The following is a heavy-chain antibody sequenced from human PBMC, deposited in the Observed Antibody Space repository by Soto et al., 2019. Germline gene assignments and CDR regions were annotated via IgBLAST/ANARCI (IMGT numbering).Heavy chain of an antibody. Sequence: ASVKVSCKASRYTFTSYAMHLVRQAPRQSLEWMGWINAGNGNTKYSQKFQGRVTITRDTSASTAYMELSSLRSEDTAVYYCASAPVAVAGTHYYGMDVWGQGTTVTVS. J-gene: IGHJ6*02. D-gene: IGHD6-19*01. CDR2: INAGNGNT. CDR1: RYTFTSYA. V-gene: IGHV1-3*01. CDR3: ASAPVAVAGTHYYGMDV.